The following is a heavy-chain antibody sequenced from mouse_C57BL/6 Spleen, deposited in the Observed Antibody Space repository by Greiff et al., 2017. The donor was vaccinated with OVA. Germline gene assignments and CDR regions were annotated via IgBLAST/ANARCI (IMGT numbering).Heavy chain of an antibody. D-gene: IGHD1-1*01. V-gene: IGHV1-50*01. CDR1: GYTFTSYW. CDR2: IDPSDSYT. CDR3: ARYYGSSHFDY. J-gene: IGHJ2*01. Sequence: QVQLQQPGAELVKPGASVKLSCKASGYTFTSYWMQWVKQRPGQGLEWIGEIDPSDSYTNYNQKFKGKATLTVETSSSTAYMQLSSLTSEDSAVYYCARYYGSSHFDYWGQGTTLTVSS.